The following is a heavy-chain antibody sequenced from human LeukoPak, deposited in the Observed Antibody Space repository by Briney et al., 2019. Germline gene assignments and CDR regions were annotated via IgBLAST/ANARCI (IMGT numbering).Heavy chain of an antibody. J-gene: IGHJ4*02. V-gene: IGHV3-48*03. CDR3: ASLRGVNR. Sequence: PGGSLRLSCAASGFTFSSYEMNWVRQPPGKGLEWVSYISSSGTTIYYADSVRGRFTVSRDNAKNSLYLQMDSLSAEDTAVYYCASLRGVNRWGQGTLVTVSS. D-gene: IGHD3-10*01. CDR2: ISSSGTTI. CDR1: GFTFSSYE.